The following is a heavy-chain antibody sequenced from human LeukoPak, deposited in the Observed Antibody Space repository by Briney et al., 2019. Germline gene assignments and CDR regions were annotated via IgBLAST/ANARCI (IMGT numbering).Heavy chain of an antibody. J-gene: IGHJ5*02. D-gene: IGHD3-9*01. CDR1: GSTFTSYG. CDR2: ISAYNGNT. Sequence: ASVKLSCTASGSTFTSYGTSWVRQAPGQGREWMGWISAYNGNTNNAQKHTGRGTMTTDTSTSTAYMELRSLRSDDTDVYYCARAGPEYYDILTGPTSQFDPWGQGTLVTVSS. V-gene: IGHV1-18*01. CDR3: ARAGPEYYDILTGPTSQFDP.